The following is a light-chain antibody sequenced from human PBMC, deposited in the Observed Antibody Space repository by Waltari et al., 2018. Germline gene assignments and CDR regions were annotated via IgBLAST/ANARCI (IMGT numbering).Light chain of an antibody. CDR1: SRDVGSSNL. CDR3: CSYAGGSAFVV. V-gene: IGLV2-23*03. J-gene: IGLJ2*01. Sequence: QSALTQPASLSGSPGQSITISCTGTSRDVGSSNLVSWYQQHPGKAPKLIIYEGSKRPSGVSKRFPGSKSGNTASLTISGLQAEDEADYHCCSYAGGSAFVVFGGGTKLTVL. CDR2: EGS.